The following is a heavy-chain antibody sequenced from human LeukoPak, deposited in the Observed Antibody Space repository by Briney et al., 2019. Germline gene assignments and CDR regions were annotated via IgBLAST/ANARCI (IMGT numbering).Heavy chain of an antibody. CDR1: GGSVSNYY. D-gene: IGHD6-19*01. J-gene: IGHJ4*02. CDR2: IYYSGST. Sequence: SETLSLTCSVSGGSVSNYYWSWIRQPPGKGLEWIGYIYYSGSTNYNPSLKSRVTISVDTSKNQFSLKLSSVTAADTAVYYCARVPGYSSGWYVDYWGQGTLVTVSS. CDR3: ARVPGYSSGWYVDY. V-gene: IGHV4-59*02.